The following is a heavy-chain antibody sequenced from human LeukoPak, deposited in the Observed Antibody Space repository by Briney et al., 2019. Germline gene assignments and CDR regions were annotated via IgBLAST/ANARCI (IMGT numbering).Heavy chain of an antibody. CDR2: ISGIGDTT. CDR1: GFTFSSYS. D-gene: IGHD1-26*01. V-gene: IGHV3-23*01. Sequence: GGSLRLSCAASGFTFSSYSMNWVRQAPGKGLEWVSAISGIGDTTHYADSVKGRFTISRDNSKNTLFLQMDSLRGEDTAVYYCAKRVVVGATSPYSDFQHWGQGTLVTVSS. CDR3: AKRVVVGATSPYSDFQH. J-gene: IGHJ1*01.